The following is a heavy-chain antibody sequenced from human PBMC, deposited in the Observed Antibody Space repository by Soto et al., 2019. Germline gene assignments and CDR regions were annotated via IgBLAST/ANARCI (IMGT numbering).Heavy chain of an antibody. V-gene: IGHV3-23*01. CDR2: TSGSGDRA. CDR1: GFTFKNYG. J-gene: IGHJ4*02. D-gene: IGHD3-16*02. CDR3: AKDLEIYDYGWGSFRYSPPPPFGH. Sequence: EVQLLESGGGSVQSGGSLRLSCAASGFTFKNYGMNWVRQAPGMGLEWVSGTSGSGDRAYYADSVKGRFTISRDTSKTTLYLQMTSLRAEDKAVYYCAKDLEIYDYGWGSFRYSPPPPFGHWGQGTLVIVSS.